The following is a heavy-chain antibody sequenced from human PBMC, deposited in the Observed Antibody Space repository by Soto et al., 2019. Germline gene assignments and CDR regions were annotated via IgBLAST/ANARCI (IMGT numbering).Heavy chain of an antibody. J-gene: IGHJ3*02. CDR1: GYSFTSYW. D-gene: IGHD5-12*01. Sequence: PGESLKISCKVSGYSFTSYWSGLMRPLHGKGLEWMGIIYPGDSDTRYSPSFQGQVTISADKSISTAYLQWSSLKASDTDMYYCASQEMATKNVDAFDIWGQGTMVTVSS. CDR2: IYPGDSDT. V-gene: IGHV5-51*01. CDR3: ASQEMATKNVDAFDI.